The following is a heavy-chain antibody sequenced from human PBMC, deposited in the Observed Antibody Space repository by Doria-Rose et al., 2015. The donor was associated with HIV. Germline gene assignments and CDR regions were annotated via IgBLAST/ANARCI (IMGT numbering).Heavy chain of an antibody. V-gene: IGHV1-8*02. CDR1: GYTFTNYD. Sequence: QVQLVQSGTDVKKPGASVKVSCKASGYTFTNYDVTWVRQATGHGLEWMGWMNPNSTNTGYAQKFQGRVTMTRDTSISTAYMELSSLTSEDTAVYYCARGGTRWPFDYWGQGTLVTVSS. D-gene: IGHD4-17*01. CDR3: ARGGTRWPFDY. J-gene: IGHJ4*02. CDR2: MNPNSTNT.